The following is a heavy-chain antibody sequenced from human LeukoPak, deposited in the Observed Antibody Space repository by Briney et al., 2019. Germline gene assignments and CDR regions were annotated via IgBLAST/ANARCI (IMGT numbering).Heavy chain of an antibody. D-gene: IGHD3-22*01. V-gene: IGHV4-34*01. Sequence: SETLSLTCAVYGGSFSGYYWTWIRQPPGKGLEWIGEINHSGSTNYNPSLKSRVTISVDTSKNQFSLKLSSVTAADTAVYYCARGYYDSSGPTGFDPWGQGTLVTVSS. CDR2: INHSGST. CDR1: GGSFSGYY. J-gene: IGHJ5*02. CDR3: ARGYYDSSGPTGFDP.